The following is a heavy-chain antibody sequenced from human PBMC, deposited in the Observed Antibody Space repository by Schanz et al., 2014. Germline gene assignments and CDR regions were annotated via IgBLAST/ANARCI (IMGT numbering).Heavy chain of an antibody. CDR3: ASKARYTYGYDY. CDR1: GRSISSYY. V-gene: IGHV4-59*01. D-gene: IGHD5-18*01. Sequence: QVQLQESGPGLVKPSETLSLTCSVSGRSISSYYWSWIRQPPGKGLEWIGHIYYSGSTNYNSSLKSRVTISADTSKNQLSLKLTSVTAADTAVYYCASKARYTYGYDYWGQGTLVTVSS. CDR2: IYYSGST. J-gene: IGHJ4*02.